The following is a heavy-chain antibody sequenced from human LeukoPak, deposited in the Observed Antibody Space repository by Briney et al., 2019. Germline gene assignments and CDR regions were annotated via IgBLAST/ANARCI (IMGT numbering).Heavy chain of an antibody. CDR2: IYYSGST. D-gene: IGHD5-12*01. CDR1: GGSISSHY. Sequence: PSETLSLTCTVSGGSISSHYWSWIRQPPGKGLEWIGYIYYSGSTNYNPSLKSRVTISVDTSKNQFSLKLSSVTAADTAVYYCARDSGYDSGGGAGPYYYYGMDVWGQGTTVTVSS. V-gene: IGHV4-59*11. J-gene: IGHJ6*02. CDR3: ARDSGYDSGGGAGPYYYYGMDV.